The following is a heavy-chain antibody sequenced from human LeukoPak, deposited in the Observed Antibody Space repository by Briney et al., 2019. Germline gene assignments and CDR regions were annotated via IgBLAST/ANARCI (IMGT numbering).Heavy chain of an antibody. CDR3: AKAVTTVTTSGWFDP. J-gene: IGHJ5*02. V-gene: IGHV3-9*01. CDR2: ISWNSGSI. Sequence: GGSLRLSCAASGFTFDDYAMHWVRQAPGKGLEWVSGISWNSGSIGYADSVKGRFTISRDNAKNSLYLQMNSLRAKDTALYYCAKAVTTVTTSGWFDPWGQGTLVTVSS. CDR1: GFTFDDYA. D-gene: IGHD4-17*01.